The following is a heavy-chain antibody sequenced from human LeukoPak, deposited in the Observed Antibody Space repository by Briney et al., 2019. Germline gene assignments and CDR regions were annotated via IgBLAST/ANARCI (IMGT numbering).Heavy chain of an antibody. J-gene: IGHJ6*03. CDR2: IRYDGGNT. CDR1: GFIFSNYA. CDR3: AKDEVVPGYYYTDV. D-gene: IGHD2-2*01. V-gene: IGHV3-30*02. Sequence: PGGSLRLSCAVSGFIFSNYAMQWVHQAPGIGLEWVAFIRYDGGNTYYADSVKGRFTISRDNSKNTMYLQMNSLNAEDTAVYYCAKDEVVPGYYYTDVWGRGTTVTISS.